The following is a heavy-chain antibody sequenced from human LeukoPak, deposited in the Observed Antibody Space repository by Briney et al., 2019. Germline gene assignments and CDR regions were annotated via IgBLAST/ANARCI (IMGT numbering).Heavy chain of an antibody. CDR3: ARDRYYYGSSGYYWGWFDP. V-gene: IGHV4-59*11. J-gene: IGHJ5*02. Sequence: SETLSLTCTVSGGSISNHYCSWIRQPPGKGLAWIAYIYYSGSTNYNPSLKSRVTIPVDTSKNQFSLKLSSVTAADTAVYYCARDRYYYGSSGYYWGWFDPWGQGTLVTVSS. D-gene: IGHD3-22*01. CDR2: IYYSGST. CDR1: GGSISNHY.